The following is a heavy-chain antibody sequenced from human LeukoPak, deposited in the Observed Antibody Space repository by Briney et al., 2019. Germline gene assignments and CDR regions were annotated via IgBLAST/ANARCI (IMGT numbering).Heavy chain of an antibody. CDR1: GGTFSSYA. CDR3: ARVSIAARPSSYYFDY. D-gene: IGHD6-6*01. Sequence: RGSSVKVSCKASGGTFSSYAISWVRQAPGQGLEWMGGIIPIFGTANYAQKFQGRVTITTDESTSTAYMELSSLRSEDTAVYYCARVSIAARPSSYYFDYWGQGTLVTVSS. V-gene: IGHV1-69*05. J-gene: IGHJ4*02. CDR2: IIPIFGTA.